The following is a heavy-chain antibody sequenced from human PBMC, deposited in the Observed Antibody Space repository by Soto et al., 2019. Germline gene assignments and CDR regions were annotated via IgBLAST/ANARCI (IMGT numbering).Heavy chain of an antibody. V-gene: IGHV1-18*01. D-gene: IGHD6-19*01. Sequence: GASVKVSCKASGYTFTSYGISWVRQAPGQGLEWMGWISAYNGNTNYAQKLQGRVTMTTDTSTSTAYMELRSSVTAADTAVYYCARGSSSGWYEVGYFDYWGQGTLVTVSS. CDR2: ISAYNGNT. J-gene: IGHJ4*02. CDR3: ARGSSSGWYEVGYFDY. CDR1: GYTFTSYG.